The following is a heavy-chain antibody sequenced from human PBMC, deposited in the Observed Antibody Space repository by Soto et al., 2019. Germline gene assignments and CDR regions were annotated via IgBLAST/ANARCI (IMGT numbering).Heavy chain of an antibody. D-gene: IGHD3-10*01. Sequence: EVQLLESGGGLVQPGGSLRLSCAASGITFSNYAMNWVRQAPGKGLEWVSAISNSFSDGNTHYADSLKGRFTISRDNDENTVFLEMNSLRAEDTAVYDCANVFSPEGGTYFDYWGQGTLVTVSS. CDR1: GITFSNYA. CDR2: ISNSFSDGNT. CDR3: ANVFSPEGGTYFDY. V-gene: IGHV3-23*01. J-gene: IGHJ4*02.